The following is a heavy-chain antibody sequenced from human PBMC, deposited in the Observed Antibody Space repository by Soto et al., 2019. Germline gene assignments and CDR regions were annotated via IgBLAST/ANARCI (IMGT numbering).Heavy chain of an antibody. CDR3: ARHDNRGFGSGS. V-gene: IGHV4-59*08. CDR1: GGSISSFY. Sequence: SETLSLTCTVSGGSISSFYLSWIRQPPGQGLEWIAYIHYSGNTNYNPSLKSRVTISVDTSKNQFSLKLSSVTAADTAVYYCARHDNRGFGSGSWGQGILVTVSS. J-gene: IGHJ4*02. D-gene: IGHD3-22*01. CDR2: IHYSGNT.